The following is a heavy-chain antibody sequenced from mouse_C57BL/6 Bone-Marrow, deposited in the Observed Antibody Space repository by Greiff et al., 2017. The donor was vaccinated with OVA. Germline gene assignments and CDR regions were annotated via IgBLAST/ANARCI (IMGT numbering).Heavy chain of an antibody. CDR3: ARRDYGSSYGYFDV. D-gene: IGHD1-1*01. V-gene: IGHV5-15*01. CDR2: ISNLAYSI. J-gene: IGHJ1*03. Sequence: EVHLVESGGGLVQPGGSLKLSCAASGFTFSDYGMAWVRQAPRKGPEWVAFISNLAYSIYYADTVTGRFTISRENAKNTLYLEMSSLRSEDTAMYYCARRDYGSSYGYFDVWGTGTTVTVSS. CDR1: GFTFSDYG.